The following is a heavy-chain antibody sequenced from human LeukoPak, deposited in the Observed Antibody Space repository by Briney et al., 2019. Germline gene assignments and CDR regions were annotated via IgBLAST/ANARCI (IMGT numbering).Heavy chain of an antibody. Sequence: GGSLRLSCAASGFTVSSNFMSWVRQAPGKGLEWVSVIYSGGSTYYADSVKGRFTISRHNSKNTLYLQMNSLRAEDTAVYYCARLYGTFLEWSPYFDYWGQGTLVAVSS. D-gene: IGHD3-3*02. CDR1: GFTVSSNF. J-gene: IGHJ4*02. CDR3: ARLYGTFLEWSPYFDY. V-gene: IGHV3-53*04. CDR2: IYSGGST.